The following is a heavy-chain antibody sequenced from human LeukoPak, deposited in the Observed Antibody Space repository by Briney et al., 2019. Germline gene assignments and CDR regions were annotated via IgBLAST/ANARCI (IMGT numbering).Heavy chain of an antibody. CDR1: GFTVSNNY. J-gene: IGHJ4*02. CDR2: IYSGGST. V-gene: IGHV3-53*01. CDR3: ASSIVGAN. Sequence: PGGSLRLSCAASGFTVSNNYMSGVRQGPGKGLEWVSIIYSGGSTYYADSVKGRFTISRDNSKNTLYLQMNSLRAEDTAVYYCASSIVGANWGQGTLVTVSS. D-gene: IGHD1-26*01.